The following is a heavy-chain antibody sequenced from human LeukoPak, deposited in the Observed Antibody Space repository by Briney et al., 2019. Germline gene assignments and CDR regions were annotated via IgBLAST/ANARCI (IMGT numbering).Heavy chain of an antibody. Sequence: PGGSPRLSCAASGFTFSSYGMSWVRQAPGKGLEWVSAISGSGGSTYYADSVKGRFTISRDNAKNSLYLQMNSLRAEDTAVYYCARDLGSSSPADYFDYWGQGTLVTVSS. J-gene: IGHJ4*02. V-gene: IGHV3-23*01. CDR3: ARDLGSSSPADYFDY. CDR1: GFTFSSYG. CDR2: ISGSGGST. D-gene: IGHD6-13*01.